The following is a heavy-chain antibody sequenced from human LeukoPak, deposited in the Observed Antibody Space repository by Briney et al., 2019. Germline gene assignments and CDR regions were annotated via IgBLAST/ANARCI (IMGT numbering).Heavy chain of an antibody. Sequence: PSETLSLTCTVSGGSISSYYWSWIRQPPGKGLEWIGYIYYSGSTNYNPSLKSRVTISVDTSKNQFSLKLSSVTAADTAVYYCARDSDSYGRIDYWGQGTLVTVSP. V-gene: IGHV4-59*01. CDR2: IYYSGST. CDR3: ARDSDSYGRIDY. D-gene: IGHD5-18*01. CDR1: GGSISSYY. J-gene: IGHJ4*02.